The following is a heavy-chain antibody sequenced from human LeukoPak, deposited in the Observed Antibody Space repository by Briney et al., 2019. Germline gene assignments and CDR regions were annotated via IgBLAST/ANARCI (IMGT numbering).Heavy chain of an antibody. CDR3: TRIAAYSSGWTSETGDY. CDR1: GYTFTGYY. V-gene: IGHV1-2*02. J-gene: IGHJ4*02. D-gene: IGHD6-19*01. CDR2: INPNSGGT. Sequence: ASVKVSCKASGYTFTGYYMHWVRQAPGQGLEWMGWINPNSGGTNYAQKFQGRVTMTRDTSISTAYMELSRLRSDDTAVYYCTRIAAYSSGWTSETGDYWGQGTLVTVSS.